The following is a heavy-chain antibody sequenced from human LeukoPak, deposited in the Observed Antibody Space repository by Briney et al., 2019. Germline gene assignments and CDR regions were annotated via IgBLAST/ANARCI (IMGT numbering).Heavy chain of an antibody. J-gene: IGHJ4*02. CDR3: ASLWGQAARPDY. D-gene: IGHD6-6*01. CDR1: GGSFSGYY. V-gene: IGHV4-34*01. CDR2: INHSGST. Sequence: SETLSLTCAVYGGSFSGYYWSWIRQPPGRGLEWIGEINHSGSTNYNPSLKSRVTISVDTSKNQFSLKLSSVTAADTAVYYCASLWGQAARPDYWGQGTLVTVSS.